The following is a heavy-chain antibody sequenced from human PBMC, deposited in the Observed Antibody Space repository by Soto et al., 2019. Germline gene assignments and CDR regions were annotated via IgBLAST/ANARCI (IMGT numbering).Heavy chain of an antibody. CDR2: VNPESRNT. CDR1: GYTFSNYD. J-gene: IGHJ4*02. Sequence: QVQLVQSGAEVKEPGASVRVSCKASGYTFSNYDINWVRQATGQGLEWMGWVNPESRNTGYAQKFQGRVTMTRDTSISTAYMELTSLRSEDTAVYYCARFVRHQLPTIDFWGQGTLVTVSS. V-gene: IGHV1-8*01. CDR3: ARFVRHQLPTIDF. D-gene: IGHD2-2*01.